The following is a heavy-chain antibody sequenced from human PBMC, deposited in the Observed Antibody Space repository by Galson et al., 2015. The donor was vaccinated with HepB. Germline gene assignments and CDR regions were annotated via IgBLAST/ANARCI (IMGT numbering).Heavy chain of an antibody. J-gene: IGHJ5*02. V-gene: IGHV1-3*01. D-gene: IGHD6-19*01. Sequence: SVKVSCKASGYTFTSYAMHWVRQAPGQRLEWMGWINAGNGNTKYSQKFQGRVTITRDTSASTAYMELSSLRSEDTAVYYCARVGVAVAVRGYNWFDPWGQETLVTVSS. CDR2: INAGNGNT. CDR3: ARVGVAVAVRGYNWFDP. CDR1: GYTFTSYA.